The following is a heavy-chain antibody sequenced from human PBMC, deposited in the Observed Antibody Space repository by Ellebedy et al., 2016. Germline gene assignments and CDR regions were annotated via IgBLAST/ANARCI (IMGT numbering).Heavy chain of an antibody. CDR3: ASSMSGYVV. CDR1: GFTVSSNY. Sequence: GESLKISXAASGFTVSSNYMSWVRQAPGKGLEWVSVIYSGGSTYYADSVKGRFTISRDNSKNTLYLQMNSLRAEDTAVYYCASSMSGYVVWGQGTLVTVSS. D-gene: IGHD5-12*01. V-gene: IGHV3-53*01. J-gene: IGHJ4*02. CDR2: IYSGGST.